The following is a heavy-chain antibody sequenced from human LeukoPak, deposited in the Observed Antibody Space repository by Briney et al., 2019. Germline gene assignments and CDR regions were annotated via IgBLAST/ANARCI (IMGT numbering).Heavy chain of an antibody. Sequence: SETLSLTCAVSGGSISSSNWWSWVRQPPGKGLEWIGEIYHSGSTNYNPSLKSRVTISVDKSKNQFSLKLSSVTAADTAVYSCARVAGDSSGWYVLTYFDYWGQGTLVTVSS. D-gene: IGHD6-19*01. J-gene: IGHJ4*02. CDR3: ARVAGDSSGWYVLTYFDY. V-gene: IGHV4-4*02. CDR2: IYHSGST. CDR1: GGSISSSNW.